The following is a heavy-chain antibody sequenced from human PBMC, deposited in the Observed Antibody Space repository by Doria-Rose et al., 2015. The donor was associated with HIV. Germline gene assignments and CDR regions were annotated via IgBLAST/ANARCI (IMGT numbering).Heavy chain of an antibody. Sequence: SLRLSCAASGFTFDDYGMTWVRQAPGKGLEWVSNINWNGGSTGYADSVKGRFTISRDNAKNSLYLQMNNLRAEDTALYYCAREVRSTIDARGNWFDPWGQGTLVTVSA. V-gene: IGHV3-20*04. J-gene: IGHJ5*02. CDR1: GFTFDDYG. CDR3: AREVRSTIDARGNWFDP. D-gene: IGHD6-6*01. CDR2: INWNGGST.